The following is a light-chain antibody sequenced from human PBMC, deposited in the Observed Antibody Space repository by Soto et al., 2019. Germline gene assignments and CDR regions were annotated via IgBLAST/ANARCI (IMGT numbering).Light chain of an antibody. CDR2: EVS. CDR1: SSDVGGYNF. V-gene: IGLV2-14*01. J-gene: IGLJ1*01. Sequence: SALTQPASVSGSPGQSITISCTGTSSDVGGYNFVSWYQQHPGRAPKLLIYEVSRRPSGDSNRFSGSKSGDTASLTISGLQAEDEADYYCYSYRGYYTRVFGTGTRSPS. CDR3: YSYRGYYTRV.